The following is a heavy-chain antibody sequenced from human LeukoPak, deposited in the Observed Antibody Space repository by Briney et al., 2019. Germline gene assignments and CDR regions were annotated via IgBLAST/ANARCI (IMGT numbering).Heavy chain of an antibody. CDR1: GGSISSYY. CDR3: ARTPPYSSGRYWYFDF. CDR2: IYTSGST. J-gene: IGHJ2*01. V-gene: IGHV4-4*07. D-gene: IGHD6-19*01. Sequence: SETLSLTCTVSGGSISSYYWSWIRQPAGKGLEWIGRIYTSGSTNYNPSLKSRVTMSVDTSKNQFSLKLSSVTAADTAVYYCARTPPYSSGRYWYFDFWGRGTLVTVSS.